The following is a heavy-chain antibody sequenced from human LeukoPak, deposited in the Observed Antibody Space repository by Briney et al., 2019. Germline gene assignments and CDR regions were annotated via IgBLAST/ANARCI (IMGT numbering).Heavy chain of an antibody. CDR2: INHSGST. CDR3: ARGSCSSTSCYIWGQSHYMDV. J-gene: IGHJ6*03. V-gene: IGHV4-34*01. Sequence: SETLSLTCAVYGGSFSGYYWSWIRQPPGKGLEWIGEINHSGSTNYNPSLKSRVTISVDTSKNQFSLKLSSVTAADTAVYYCARGSCSSTSCYIWGQSHYMDVWGKGTTVTVSS. D-gene: IGHD2-2*01. CDR1: GGSFSGYY.